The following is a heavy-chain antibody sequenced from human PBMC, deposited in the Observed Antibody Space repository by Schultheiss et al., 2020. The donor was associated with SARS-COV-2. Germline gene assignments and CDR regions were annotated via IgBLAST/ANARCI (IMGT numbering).Heavy chain of an antibody. CDR3: ARLDFWSGYYSRYYYYYYMDV. J-gene: IGHJ6*03. CDR1: GFNFSSYA. V-gene: IGHV4-59*08. D-gene: IGHD3-3*01. CDR2: IYYSGST. Sequence: GSLRLSCAASGFNFSSYAMSWVRQAPGKGLEWIGYIYYSGSTNYNPSLKSRVTISVDTSKNQFSLKLSSVTAADTAVYYCARLDFWSGYYSRYYYYYYMDVWGKGTTVTVSS.